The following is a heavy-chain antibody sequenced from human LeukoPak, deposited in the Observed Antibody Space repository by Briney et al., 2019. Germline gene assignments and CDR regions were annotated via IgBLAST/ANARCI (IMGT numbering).Heavy chain of an antibody. J-gene: IGHJ4*02. CDR3: AKTRIVVVFAPPRY. CDR2: ISGSGGST. D-gene: IGHD3-22*01. Sequence: GGSLRLSCAASGFTFSSYAMSWVRQAPGKGLEWVSAISGSGGSTYYADSVKGRFTISRDNSKNTLYLQMNSQRAEDTAVYYCAKTRIVVVFAPPRYWGQGTLVTVSS. CDR1: GFTFSSYA. V-gene: IGHV3-23*01.